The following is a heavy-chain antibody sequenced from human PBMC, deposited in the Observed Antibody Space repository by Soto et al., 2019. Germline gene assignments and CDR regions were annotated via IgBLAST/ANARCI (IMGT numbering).Heavy chain of an antibody. CDR1: GFTFSSYA. D-gene: IGHD6-19*01. CDR3: AKGPHSSGWHYFDY. J-gene: IGHJ4*02. CDR2: VSGSGGNT. V-gene: IGHV3-23*01. Sequence: GGSLRLSCAASGFTFSSYAMSWVRQAPGRGLEWVSTVSGSGGNTYYADSVKGRFTISRDNSENTLYLQMISLRAEDMAIYYCAKGPHSSGWHYFDYWGQGTLVTVSS.